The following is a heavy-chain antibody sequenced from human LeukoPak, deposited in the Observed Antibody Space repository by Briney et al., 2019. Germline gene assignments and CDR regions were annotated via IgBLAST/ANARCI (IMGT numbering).Heavy chain of an antibody. CDR3: ARRGSSWYSRYYFDY. V-gene: IGHV1-18*04. D-gene: IGHD6-13*01. Sequence: GASVKVSCKASGYTFTSYGISWVRQAPGQGLEWMGWISAYNGNTNYAQKLQGRVTMTTDTSTSIAYMELRSLRSDDTAVYYCARRGSSWYSRYYFDYWGQGTLVTVSS. J-gene: IGHJ4*02. CDR2: ISAYNGNT. CDR1: GYTFTSYG.